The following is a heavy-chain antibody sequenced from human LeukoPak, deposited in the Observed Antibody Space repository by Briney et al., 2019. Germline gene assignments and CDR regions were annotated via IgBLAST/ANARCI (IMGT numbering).Heavy chain of an antibody. V-gene: IGHV4-59*08. CDR2: IYYSGST. D-gene: IGHD3-22*01. CDR3: ATSSGHYYDSSGYYSS. Sequence: SETLSLTCTVSGGSISSYYWSWIRQPPGKELEWIGYIYYSGSTNYNPSLKSRVTISVDTSKNQFSLKLSSVTAADTAVYYCATSSGHYYDSSGYYSSWGQGTLVTVSS. CDR1: GGSISSYY. J-gene: IGHJ4*02.